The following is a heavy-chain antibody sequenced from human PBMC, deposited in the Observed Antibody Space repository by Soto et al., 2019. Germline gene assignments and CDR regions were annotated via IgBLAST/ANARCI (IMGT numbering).Heavy chain of an antibody. V-gene: IGHV3-15*07. CDR3: TTDAEWGI. J-gene: IGHJ3*02. Sequence: PGGSLRLSCAVSGLTFSNAWMNWVRQAPGKGLEWVGRIKSKNDGGATEYNTPVKDRFTISRDDSRDTLYLQMNSLKIEDSGVYYCTTDAEWGIWGQGTMVTVSS. CDR2: IKSKNDGGAT. CDR1: GLTFSNAW. D-gene: IGHD2-8*01.